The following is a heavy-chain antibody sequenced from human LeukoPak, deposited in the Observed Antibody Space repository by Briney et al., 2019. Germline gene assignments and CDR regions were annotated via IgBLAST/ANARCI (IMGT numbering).Heavy chain of an antibody. Sequence: PGGSLRLSCAASGFTFNSYDMHWVRQPPGKGLEWVAFMEYDGSIKYYADSVKGRFTISRDNSKNTLYLQMNSLRAEDTAVYYCARLPYCSGGSCYSGDYWGQGTLVTVSS. CDR1: GFTFNSYD. V-gene: IGHV3-30*12. J-gene: IGHJ4*02. CDR3: ARLPYCSGGSCYSGDY. CDR2: MEYDGSIK. D-gene: IGHD2-15*01.